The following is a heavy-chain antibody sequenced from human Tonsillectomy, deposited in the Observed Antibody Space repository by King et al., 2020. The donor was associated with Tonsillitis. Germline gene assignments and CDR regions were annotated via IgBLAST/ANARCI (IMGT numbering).Heavy chain of an antibody. J-gene: IGHJ4*02. CDR1: GFNFGDYE. CDR3: ALRLSY. V-gene: IGHV3-30*03. CDR2: ISFDGSEK. Sequence: VQLVESGGGVVQPGRSLRLPCVASGFNFGDYEMHWVRQAPGKGLEWLAIISFDGSEKYYADSVKGRFTVSRDNPKNTLYLQMNTLRTEDTGVYYCALRLSYWGQGTLVTVSS.